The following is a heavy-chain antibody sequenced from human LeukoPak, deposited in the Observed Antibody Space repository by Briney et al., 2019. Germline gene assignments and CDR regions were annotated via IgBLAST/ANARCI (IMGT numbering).Heavy chain of an antibody. CDR2: FYVGGAT. J-gene: IGHJ4*02. CDR3: ARGDGYNFFDY. CDR1: GFMFSYYS. Sequence: PGGSLRLSCEGSGFMFSYYSMHWVRQAPGKGLEWVSVFYVGGATYYADSVKGRFTISRDNSENTLYLQMKSLRAEDTAVYYCARGDGYNFFDYWGQGTLVTVSS. D-gene: IGHD5-24*01. V-gene: IGHV3-53*01.